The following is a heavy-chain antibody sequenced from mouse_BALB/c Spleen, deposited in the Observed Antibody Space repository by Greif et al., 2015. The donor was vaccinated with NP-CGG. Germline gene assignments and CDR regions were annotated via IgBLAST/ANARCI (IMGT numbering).Heavy chain of an antibody. J-gene: IGHJ2*01. D-gene: IGHD2-1*01. V-gene: IGHV5-9*02. CDR2: ISSGGSYT. CDR1: GFAFSSYD. CDR3: ARSPYGNYPHFDY. Sequence: EVQVVESGGGLVKPGGSLKLSCAASGFAFSSYDMSWVRQTPEKRLEWVATISSGGSYTYYPDSVKGRFTISRDNARNTLYLQMSSLRSEDTALYYCARSPYGNYPHFDYWGQGTTLTVSS.